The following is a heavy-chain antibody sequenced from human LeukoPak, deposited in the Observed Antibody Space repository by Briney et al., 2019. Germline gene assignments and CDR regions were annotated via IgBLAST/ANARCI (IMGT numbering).Heavy chain of an antibody. J-gene: IGHJ4*02. CDR2: INPNSGGT. CDR3: ARYPWQWLAPPGFDY. CDR1: GYTFTGYY. V-gene: IGHV1-2*02. Sequence: ASVKVSCKASGYTFTGYYMHWVRQAPGQGLEWMGWINPNSGGTNYAQKFQGRVTMTRHTSISTAYMELSRLRSDDTAVYYCARYPWQWLAPPGFDYWGQGTLVTVSS. D-gene: IGHD6-19*01.